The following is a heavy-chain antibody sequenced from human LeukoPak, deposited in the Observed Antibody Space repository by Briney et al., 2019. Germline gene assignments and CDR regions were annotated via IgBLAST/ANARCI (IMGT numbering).Heavy chain of an antibody. D-gene: IGHD4-17*01. CDR1: GFTFSSYG. CDR3: ARDFGDYLHFDY. Sequence: PGGSLRLSCAASGFTFSSYGMHWVRQAPGKGLEWVAFIRYDGSNKYYADSVKGRFTISRDNSKNTLYLQMNSLRAEDTAVYYCARDFGDYLHFDYWGQGTLVTVSS. V-gene: IGHV3-30*02. CDR2: IRYDGSNK. J-gene: IGHJ4*02.